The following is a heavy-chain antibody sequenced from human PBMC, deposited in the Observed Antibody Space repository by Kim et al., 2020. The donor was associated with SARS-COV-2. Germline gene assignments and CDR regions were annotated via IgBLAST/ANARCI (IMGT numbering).Heavy chain of an antibody. J-gene: IGHJ6*02. CDR3: ASDLVRRGSLDV. D-gene: IGHD2-2*01. Sequence: GGSLRLSCAVSGFTFSSYSMTWVRQAPGKGLEWVSSIRSSSSYIYYADSVKGRFTISRDNSKNSLSLHLNSMRADDTAVYYCASDLVRRGSLDVWGQGTTVTVAS. CDR2: IRSSSSYI. CDR1: GFTFSSYS. V-gene: IGHV3-21*01.